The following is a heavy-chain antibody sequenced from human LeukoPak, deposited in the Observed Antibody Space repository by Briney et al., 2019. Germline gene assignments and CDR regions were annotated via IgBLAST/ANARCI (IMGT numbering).Heavy chain of an antibody. CDR2: IYYSGST. CDR3: ARALPGIAAAGTFGY. J-gene: IGHJ4*02. Sequence: SETLSLTCTVSGGSISSYYWSWIRQPPGKGLEWIGYIYYSGSTNYNPSLKSLVTISVDTSKNQFSLKLSPVTAADTAVYYCARALPGIAAAGTFGYWGQGTLVTVSS. V-gene: IGHV4-59*01. D-gene: IGHD6-13*01. CDR1: GGSISSYY.